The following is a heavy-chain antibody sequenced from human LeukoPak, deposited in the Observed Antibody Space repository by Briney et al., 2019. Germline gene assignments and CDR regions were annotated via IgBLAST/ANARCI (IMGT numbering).Heavy chain of an antibody. CDR2: IIPIFGTA. V-gene: IGHV1-69*13. Sequence: ASVKVSCKASGGTFSSYAISWVRQAPGQGLEWMGGIIPIFGTANYAQKFQGRVTITADESTSTAYMELSSLRSEDTAVYYCARGIVVVPAAILGTSDYWGQGTLVTVSS. D-gene: IGHD2-2*02. CDR3: ARGIVVVPAAILGTSDY. CDR1: GGTFSSYA. J-gene: IGHJ4*02.